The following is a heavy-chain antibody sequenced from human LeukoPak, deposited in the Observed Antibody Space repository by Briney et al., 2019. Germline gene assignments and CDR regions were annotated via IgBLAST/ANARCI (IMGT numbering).Heavy chain of an antibody. J-gene: IGHJ4*02. CDR2: IKQDGSEK. CDR3: ARGLN. Sequence: GGSLRLSCVASAFTFSGTYWMSWVRQAPGKGLEWVANIKQDGSEKYYVDSVKGRFTISRDNAKYSLYLQMNSLRAEDTAVYYCARGLNWGQRTLVTVSS. CDR1: AFTFSGTYW. V-gene: IGHV3-7*01.